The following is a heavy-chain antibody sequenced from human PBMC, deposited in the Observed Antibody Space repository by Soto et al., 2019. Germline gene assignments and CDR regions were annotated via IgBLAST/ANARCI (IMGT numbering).Heavy chain of an antibody. D-gene: IGHD3-22*01. CDR1: VHTFTNYY. Sequence: QVQLVQSGAEVREPGASVKVSCKASVHTFTNYYIQWVRQAPGQGLEWMGMINPRGGNTVYTARFQGRVTMTRETSTSTVYMELSSLRPEDTAVYYCARDSGDYYDDSNRPYNAFDKVGQGTLVTVSS. V-gene: IGHV1-46*03. CDR2: INPRGGNT. CDR3: ARDSGDYYDDSNRPYNAFDK. J-gene: IGHJ3*02.